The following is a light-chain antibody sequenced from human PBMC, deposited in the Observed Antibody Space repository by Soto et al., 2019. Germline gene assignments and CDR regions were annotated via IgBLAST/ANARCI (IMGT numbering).Light chain of an antibody. CDR2: WAS. V-gene: IGKV4-1*01. CDR1: QSVLYSSNNKNY. J-gene: IGKJ4*01. Sequence: DIVLTQSPDSLAVSLGERATINCKSSQSVLYSSNNKNYLAWYQQQPGQPPKLLIYWASTRESGVPDRFSGSGSEADFTLTIGSLHGEDEAVYFWRQYYSTPLTFGGGTKVEIK. CDR3: RQYYSTPLT.